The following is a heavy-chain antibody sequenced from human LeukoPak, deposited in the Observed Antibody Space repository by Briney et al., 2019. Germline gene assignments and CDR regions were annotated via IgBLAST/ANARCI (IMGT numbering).Heavy chain of an antibody. D-gene: IGHD2-15*01. J-gene: IGHJ6*02. CDR1: GGSISSFY. Sequence: SETLSLTCTVSGGSISSFYWSWIRQPPGKGLELIGYIYHSGTTYYNPSLKSRVTISVDTSKNQFSLKLSSVTAADTAEYYCARVLASDSDYYYYGMDVWGQGTTVTVSS. CDR3: ARVLASDSDYYYYGMDV. CDR2: IYHSGTT. V-gene: IGHV4-59*01.